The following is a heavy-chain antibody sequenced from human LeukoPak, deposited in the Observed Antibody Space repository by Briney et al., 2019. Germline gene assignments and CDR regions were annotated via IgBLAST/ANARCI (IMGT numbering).Heavy chain of an antibody. V-gene: IGHV1-2*02. Sequence: ASVKVSCKASAYTFTDYYVHWVRQAPGQGLEWMGWMNPNIGGTNYAQKFQGRVTMTRDTSISTAYMELSRLRSDDTAVYYCARSSSGPPRDYWGQGTLVTVSS. CDR1: AYTFTDYY. J-gene: IGHJ4*02. D-gene: IGHD3-22*01. CDR2: MNPNIGGT. CDR3: ARSSSGPPRDY.